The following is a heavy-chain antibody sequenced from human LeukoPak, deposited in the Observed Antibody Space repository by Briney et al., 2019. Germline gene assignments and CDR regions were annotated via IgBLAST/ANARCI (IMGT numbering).Heavy chain of an antibody. D-gene: IGHD1-26*01. Sequence: SETLSLTCTVSGGSISSYYWSWIRQPPGKGLEWIGYIYYSGSTHYKSSLKSRVTISVDTSKNQFSLRLSSVTAADTAVYYCARHSGSSPHYFDYWGQGTLVTVSS. J-gene: IGHJ4*02. CDR1: GGSISSYY. CDR3: ARHSGSSPHYFDY. V-gene: IGHV4-59*08. CDR2: IYYSGST.